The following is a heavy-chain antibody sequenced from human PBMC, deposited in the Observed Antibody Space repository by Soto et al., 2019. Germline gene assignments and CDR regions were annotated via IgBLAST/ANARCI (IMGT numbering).Heavy chain of an antibody. V-gene: IGHV4-59*01. CDR1: GGSISVYY. CDR2: IYDSGSP. Sequence: SETLSLTCTISGGSISVYYWSWIRQPPGQALEWIGYIYDSGSPYYNPSLRSRVIISADTSKNQISLELTSATAADTAVYYCARGVGSSPPRYWGRGTLVTVSS. J-gene: IGHJ4*02. D-gene: IGHD1-26*01. CDR3: ARGVGSSPPRY.